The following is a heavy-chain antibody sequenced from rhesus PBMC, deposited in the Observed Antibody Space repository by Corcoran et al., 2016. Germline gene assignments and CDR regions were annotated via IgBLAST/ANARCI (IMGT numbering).Heavy chain of an antibody. D-gene: IGHD6-31*01. CDR2: IYGSGSST. CDR3: ARGSSGHFDY. J-gene: IGHJ4*01. Sequence: QLQLQESGPGLVKPSETLSVTCAVSGGSISSSYWSWIRQAQGKGLELIGTIYGSGSSTNYNPSLKSRVTLSVDTSKNQLSLKLSSVTTADTAVYYCARGSSGHFDYWGQGVLVTVSS. V-gene: IGHV4-169*01. CDR1: GGSISSSY.